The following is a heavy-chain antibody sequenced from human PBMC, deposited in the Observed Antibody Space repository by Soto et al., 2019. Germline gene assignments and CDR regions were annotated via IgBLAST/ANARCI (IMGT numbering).Heavy chain of an antibody. Sequence: LRLSCAASGLTFNSYAMSWVRQAPGKGLEWVSAISGSDGSTYCADSVKGRFTISRDNSKNTLYLQMSSLRAEDTAVYYCASPPRATVTDNIFDYWGQGTLVTVSS. CDR2: ISGSDGST. V-gene: IGHV3-23*01. D-gene: IGHD4-17*01. CDR1: GLTFNSYA. J-gene: IGHJ4*02. CDR3: ASPPRATVTDNIFDY.